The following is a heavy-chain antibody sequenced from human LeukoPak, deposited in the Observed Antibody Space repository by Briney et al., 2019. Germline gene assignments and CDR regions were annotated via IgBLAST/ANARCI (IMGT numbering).Heavy chain of an antibody. CDR1: GFTFSSYG. CDR2: ISYDGSNK. V-gene: IGHV3-30*18. Sequence: PGGSLRLSCAASGFTFSSYGMHWVRQAPGKGLEWVAVISYDGSNKYYADSVKGRFTISRDNSKNTLYLQMNSLRAEDTAVYYCAKEGGWYYFDYWGQGTLVTVS. D-gene: IGHD6-19*01. CDR3: AKEGGWYYFDY. J-gene: IGHJ4*02.